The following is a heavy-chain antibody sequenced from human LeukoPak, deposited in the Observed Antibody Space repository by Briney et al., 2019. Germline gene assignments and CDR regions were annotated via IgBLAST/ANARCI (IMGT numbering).Heavy chain of an antibody. V-gene: IGHV4-59*01. J-gene: IGHJ4*02. CDR2: IYYSGST. D-gene: IGHD5-24*01. CDR3: ARDGGYNSFDY. Sequence: PSETLSLTCTVSGGSISSYYWSWIRQPLGKGLEWIGYIYYSGSTNYNPSLKSRVTISVDTSKNQFSLKLSSVTAADTAVYYCARDGGYNSFDYWGQGTLVTVSS. CDR1: GGSISSYY.